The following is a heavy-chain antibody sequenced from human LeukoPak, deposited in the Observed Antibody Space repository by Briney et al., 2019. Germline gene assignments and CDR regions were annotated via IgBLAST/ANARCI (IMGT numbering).Heavy chain of an antibody. V-gene: IGHV1-18*01. CDR2: ISAYNGDT. D-gene: IGHD6-19*01. Sequence: GASVKVSCKASGYTFTNYGISWVRQAPGQGLEWMGWISAYNGDTNSAQKLQGRLIMTTDTSTSTAYMELGSLKSDDTAMYYCARDRSSLAVGDSRTPDYWGQGTLVTVSS. CDR3: ARDRSSLAVGDSRTPDY. J-gene: IGHJ4*02. CDR1: GYTFTNYG.